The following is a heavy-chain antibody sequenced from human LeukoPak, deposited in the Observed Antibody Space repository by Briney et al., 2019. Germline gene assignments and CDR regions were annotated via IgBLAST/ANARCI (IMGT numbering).Heavy chain of an antibody. CDR2: MSGSGGST. Sequence: GGSLRLSCAASGFTFDFYAMTWVRQAPGKGLEWVSTMSGSGGSTYYADSLRGRFTISRDNSKNTLYLQMNTLRAEDTAVYYCAKDRGYGDFSQFDPWGQGTLVTVSS. J-gene: IGHJ5*02. CDR3: AKDRGYGDFSQFDP. CDR1: GFTFDFYA. V-gene: IGHV3-23*01. D-gene: IGHD4-17*01.